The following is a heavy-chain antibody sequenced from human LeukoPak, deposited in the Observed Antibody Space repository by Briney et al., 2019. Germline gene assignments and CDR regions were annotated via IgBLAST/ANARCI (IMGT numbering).Heavy chain of an antibody. V-gene: IGHV4-30-2*01. CDR1: GVSINSDAYF. D-gene: IGHD4-11*01. CDR2: IYHSGNT. J-gene: IGHJ4*02. CDR3: ARRLQSFDY. Sequence: PSQTLSLTCTVSGVSINSDAYFWSWIRQPPGKGLEWIGYIYHSGNTYYNPSLKSRVIISLDTSKNQFSLKLSSVTAADTAVYYCARRLQSFDYWGQGTLVTVSS.